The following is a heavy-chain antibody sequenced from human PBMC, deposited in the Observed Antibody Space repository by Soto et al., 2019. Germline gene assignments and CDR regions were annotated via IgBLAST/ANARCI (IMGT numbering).Heavy chain of an antibody. CDR2: IYYSGST. V-gene: IGHV4-39*01. J-gene: IGHJ4*02. CDR1: GGSISSSSYY. Sequence: TSETLSLTCTVSGGSISSSSYYWGWIRQPPGKGLEWIGSIYYSGSTYYNPSLKGRVTISVDTSKNQFSLKLSSVTAADTAVYYCARRIELISVLYDYWGQGTLVTVSS. D-gene: IGHD3-16*01. CDR3: ARRIELISVLYDY.